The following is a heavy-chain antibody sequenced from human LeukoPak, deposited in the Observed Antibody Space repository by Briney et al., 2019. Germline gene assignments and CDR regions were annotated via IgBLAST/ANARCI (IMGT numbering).Heavy chain of an antibody. D-gene: IGHD6-19*01. V-gene: IGHV1-2*02. CDR1: GYTFTSYG. CDR2: INPNSGGT. J-gene: IGHJ3*02. CDR3: ARELAVAGTPDAFDI. Sequence: ASVKVSCKASGYTFTSYGISWVRQAPGQGLEWMGWINPNSGGTNYAQKFQGRVTMTRDTSISTAYMELSRLRSDDTAVYYCARELAVAGTPDAFDIWGQGTMVTVSS.